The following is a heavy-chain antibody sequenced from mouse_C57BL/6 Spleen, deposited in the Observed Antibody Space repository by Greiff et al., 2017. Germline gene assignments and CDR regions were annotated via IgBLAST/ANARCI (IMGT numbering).Heavy chain of an antibody. CDR2: INPNYGTT. D-gene: IGHD1-1*01. J-gene: IGHJ4*01. Sequence: LQESGPELVKPGASVKISCKASGYSFTDYNMNWVKQSNGKSLEWIGVINPNYGTTSYNQKFKGKATLTVDQSSSTAYMQLNSLTSEDSAVYDCARGGLYGSSCYAMDYWGQGTSVTVSS. CDR1: GYSFTDYN. CDR3: ARGGLYGSSCYAMDY. V-gene: IGHV1-39*01.